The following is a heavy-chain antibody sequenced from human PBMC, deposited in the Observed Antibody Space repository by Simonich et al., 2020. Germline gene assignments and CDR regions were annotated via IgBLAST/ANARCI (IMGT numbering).Heavy chain of an antibody. CDR2: SSADNSNT. V-gene: IGHV1-18*01. CDR3: ARASRGTWWYYYFDY. J-gene: IGHJ4*02. Sequence: QVQLVQSGAEVKKPGASVKVSCKAFGYTFISSGISWVRQASGQGLEWMGWSSADNSNTNDAQKLEGRVTMTTDTSTSTAYMELRSLRSDDTAVYYCARASRGTWWYYYFDYWGQGTLVTVSS. D-gene: IGHD2-15*01. CDR1: GYTFISSG.